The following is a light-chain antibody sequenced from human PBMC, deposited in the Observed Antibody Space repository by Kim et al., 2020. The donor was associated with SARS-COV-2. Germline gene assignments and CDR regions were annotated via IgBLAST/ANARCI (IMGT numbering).Light chain of an antibody. J-gene: IGKJ1*01. V-gene: IGKV3-15*01. CDR3: QQYYNWPPTFEGYWT. Sequence: ATLSCRASPNVGNNLAWYQQKPGQAPRLLIYAASSRATSIPARFSGSGSGTEFTLTISSLQSEDSAVYYCQQYYNWPPTFEGYWTFGQGTKVDIK. CDR2: AAS. CDR1: PNVGNN.